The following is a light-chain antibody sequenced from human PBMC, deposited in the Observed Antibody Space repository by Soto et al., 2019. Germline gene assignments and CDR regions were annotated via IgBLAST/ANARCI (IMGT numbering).Light chain of an antibody. CDR1: QSISSY. J-gene: IGKJ4*01. Sequence: DIQITQSPSTLSGSVGDRVTVTCRASQSISSYVNWYQQEPGKVPNLLIYAASSLHSGVPSRFSGSGAGTDFTLTISSLQPEDFATYYCQQSYSTPLTFGGGTKV. V-gene: IGKV1-39*01. CDR3: QQSYSTPLT. CDR2: AAS.